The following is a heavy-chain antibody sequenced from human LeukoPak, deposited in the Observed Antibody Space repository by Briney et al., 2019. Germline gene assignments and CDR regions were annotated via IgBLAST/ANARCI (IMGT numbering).Heavy chain of an antibody. V-gene: IGHV3-7*01. Sequence: GGSLRLSCAASGFTFSSYGMHWVRQAPGKGLEWVANIKQDGSEKYYVDSVKGRFTISRDNAKNSLYLQMNSLRAEDTAVYYCARVGYDSSGIYFDYWGQGTLVTVSS. CDR2: IKQDGSEK. D-gene: IGHD3-22*01. J-gene: IGHJ4*02. CDR1: GFTFSSYG. CDR3: ARVGYDSSGIYFDY.